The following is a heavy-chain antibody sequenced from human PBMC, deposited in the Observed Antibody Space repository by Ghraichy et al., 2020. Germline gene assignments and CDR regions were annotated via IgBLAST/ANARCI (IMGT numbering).Heavy chain of an antibody. D-gene: IGHD6-13*01. J-gene: IGHJ6*02. V-gene: IGHV1-2*04. CDR1: GYTFTGYY. CDR2: INPNSGGT. CDR3: TSSSWYGADYYGMDV. Sequence: ASVKVSCKASGYTFTGYYMHWVRQAPGQGLEWMGWINPNSGGTNYAQKFQGWVTMTRDTSISTAYMELSRLRSDDTAVYYCTSSSWYGADYYGMDVWGQGTTVTVSS.